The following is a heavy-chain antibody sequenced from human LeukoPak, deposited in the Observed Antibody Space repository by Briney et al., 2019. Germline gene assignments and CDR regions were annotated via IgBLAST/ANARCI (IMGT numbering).Heavy chain of an antibody. J-gene: IGHJ4*02. D-gene: IGHD5-24*01. CDR3: AKQMATTRNVFDY. CDR2: IRYDGSNK. Sequence: PGGSLRLSCAASGFTFSSYGMHWVRQAPGKGLEWVAFIRYDGSNKYYADSVKGRFTISRDNSKNTLYLQMNSLRAEDTAVYYCAKQMATTRNVFDYWGQGTLVTVSS. CDR1: GFTFSSYG. V-gene: IGHV3-30*02.